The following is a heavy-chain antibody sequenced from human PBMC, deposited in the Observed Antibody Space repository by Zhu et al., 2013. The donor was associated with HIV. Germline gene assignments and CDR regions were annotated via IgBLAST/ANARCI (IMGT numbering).Heavy chain of an antibody. D-gene: IGHD3-22*01. CDR2: IIPIFGTA. Sequence: QVQLVQSGAEVKKPGSSVKVSCKVSGGTFSSYAITWVRQAPGQGLEWMGGIIPIFGTANYAQKFQGRVTITADESTSTAYMDLSSLRSEDTAVYYCARSGIIAWLSLAFDYWGQGPWSPSPQ. V-gene: IGHV1-69*01. J-gene: IGHJ4*02. CDR3: ARSGIIAWLSLAFDY. CDR1: GGTFSSYA.